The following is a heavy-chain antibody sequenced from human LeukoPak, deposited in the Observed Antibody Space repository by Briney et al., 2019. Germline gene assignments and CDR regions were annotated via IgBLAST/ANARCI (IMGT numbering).Heavy chain of an antibody. D-gene: IGHD6-13*01. CDR3: ARGSSSQYWAALPDAFDI. CDR2: IYYSGST. V-gene: IGHV4-59*01. J-gene: IGHJ3*02. CDR1: GGSISSYY. Sequence: SETLSLTCTVSGGSISSYYWSWIRQPPGKGLEWIGYIYYSGSTNYNPSLKSRVTISVDTSKNQFSLKLSSVTAADTAVYYCARGSSSQYWAALPDAFDIWGQGTMGTVSS.